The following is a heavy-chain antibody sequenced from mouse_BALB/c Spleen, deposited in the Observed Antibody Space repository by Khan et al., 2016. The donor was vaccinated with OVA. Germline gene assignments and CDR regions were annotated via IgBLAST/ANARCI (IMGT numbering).Heavy chain of an antibody. CDR2: IHYSGST. D-gene: IGHD2-3*01. J-gene: IGHJ4*01. CDR1: GYSITSDYS. Sequence: EVQLQEPGPDLVKPSQSLSLTCTVTGYSITSDYSWHWIRQFPGNKLEWMGYIHYSGSTNYNPSLKSRISITRDTSKNQFFLQLNSVTTEDTATYYCSRFDGYYDAMDYWGQGSSVTFSS. CDR3: SRFDGYYDAMDY. V-gene: IGHV3-1*02.